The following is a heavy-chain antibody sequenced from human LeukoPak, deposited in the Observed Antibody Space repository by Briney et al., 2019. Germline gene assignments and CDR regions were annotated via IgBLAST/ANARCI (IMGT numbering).Heavy chain of an antibody. D-gene: IGHD5-12*01. Sequence: GESLKISCKGSGYSFTSYWIGWVRQMPGKGLEWMGIIDPSDSHTRYSPSFQGQVTISADKSMNTAYLQWSSLKASDTAMYYCARTAVNIVARSGGGGWVHCFYSMDVWGKGTTVTISS. CDR1: GYSFTSYW. CDR2: IDPSDSHT. V-gene: IGHV5-51*01. CDR3: ARTAVNIVARSGGGGWVHCFYSMDV. J-gene: IGHJ6*03.